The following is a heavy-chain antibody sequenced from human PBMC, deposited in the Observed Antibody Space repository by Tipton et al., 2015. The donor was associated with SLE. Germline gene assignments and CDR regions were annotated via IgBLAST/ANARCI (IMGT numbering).Heavy chain of an antibody. CDR2: INHSGST. Sequence: TLSLTCAVYGGSFSDYYWSWIRQPPGKGLEWIGEINHSGSTNYNPSLKSRVTISVDTSKNQFSLKLSSVTAADTAVYYRARGLGVVVAVAFDIWGQGTMVTVSS. D-gene: IGHD2-15*01. V-gene: IGHV4-34*01. CDR1: GGSFSDYY. J-gene: IGHJ3*02. CDR3: ARGLGVVVAVAFDI.